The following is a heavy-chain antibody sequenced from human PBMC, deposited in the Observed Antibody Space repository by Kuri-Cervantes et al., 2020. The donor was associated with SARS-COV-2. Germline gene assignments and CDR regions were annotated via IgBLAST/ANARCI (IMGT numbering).Heavy chain of an antibody. CDR2: ISSSGSTI. J-gene: IGHJ4*02. D-gene: IGHD3-3*01. V-gene: IGHV3-48*03. CDR1: GFTFSSYE. Sequence: GESLKISCAASGFTFSSYEMNWVRQAPGKGLEWVSYISSSGSTIYYADSVKGRFTISRDNPKNTLYLQMNSLRAEDTAVYYCARAYDFWSGYYPHWGQGTLVTVSS. CDR3: ARAYDFWSGYYPH.